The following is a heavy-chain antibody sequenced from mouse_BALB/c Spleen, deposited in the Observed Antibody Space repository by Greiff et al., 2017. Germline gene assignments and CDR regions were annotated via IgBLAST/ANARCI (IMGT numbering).Heavy chain of an antibody. V-gene: IGHV5-6-5*01. CDR3: ASGRYFDV. J-gene: IGHJ1*01. Sequence: DVKLVESGGGLVKPGGSLKLSCAASGFTFSSYAMSWVRQTPEKRLEWVASISSGGSTYYPDSVKGRFTISRDNARNILYLQMSSLRSEDTAMYYCASGRYFDVWGAGTTVTVSS. CDR2: ISSGGST. CDR1: GFTFSSYA.